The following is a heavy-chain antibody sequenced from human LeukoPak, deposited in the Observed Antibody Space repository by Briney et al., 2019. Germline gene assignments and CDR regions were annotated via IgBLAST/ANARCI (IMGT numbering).Heavy chain of an antibody. CDR1: GGSISSYY. Sequence: SETLSLTCTVSGGSISSYYWSWIRQPPGKGLEWIGYIYYSGSTNYNPSLKSRVTISVDTSKNQFSLKLSSVTAADTAVYYCARATYSSSWYGGVFDYWGQGTLVTVSS. CDR2: IYYSGST. V-gene: IGHV4-59*01. J-gene: IGHJ4*02. CDR3: ARATYSSSWYGGVFDY. D-gene: IGHD6-13*01.